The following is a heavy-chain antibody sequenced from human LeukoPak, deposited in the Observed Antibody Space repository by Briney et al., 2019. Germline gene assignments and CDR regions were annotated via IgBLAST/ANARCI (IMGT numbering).Heavy chain of an antibody. D-gene: IGHD5-18*01. CDR1: GFTFSSYA. CDR3: ARDYWIQLWLGLDYYYGMDV. CDR2: ISGSGGST. Sequence: GGSLRLSCAASGFTFSSYAMSWVRQAPGKGLEWVSAISGSGGSTYYADSVKGRFTISRDNSKNTLYLQMNSLRAEDTAVYYCARDYWIQLWLGLDYYYGMDVWGQGTTVTVSS. J-gene: IGHJ6*02. V-gene: IGHV3-23*01.